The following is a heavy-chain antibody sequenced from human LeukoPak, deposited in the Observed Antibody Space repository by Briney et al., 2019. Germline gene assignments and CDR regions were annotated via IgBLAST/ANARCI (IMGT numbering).Heavy chain of an antibody. Sequence: GGSLRLSCAASGFTFSSYAMSWVRQAPGKGLEWVSVISDSGGSIYYADSVKGRFTISRDNSKNTLFLQMDSLRAEDTAIYFCAKQASGSGWYVDYWGQGTLVTVSS. D-gene: IGHD6-19*01. CDR3: AKQASGSGWYVDY. CDR2: ISDSGGSI. J-gene: IGHJ4*02. CDR1: GFTFSSYA. V-gene: IGHV3-23*01.